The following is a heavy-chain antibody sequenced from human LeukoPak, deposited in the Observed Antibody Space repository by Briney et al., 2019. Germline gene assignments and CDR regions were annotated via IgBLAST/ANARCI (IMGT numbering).Heavy chain of an antibody. J-gene: IGHJ5*02. CDR2: INPSGGST. Sequence: ASVKVSCTASGYTFTSYYMHWVRQAPGQGLEWMGIINPSGGSTSYAQKFQGRVTMTRDMSTSTVYMELSSLRSEDTAVYYCARDLPLGCSSTSCSDSWFDPWGQGTLVTVSS. CDR1: GYTFTSYY. D-gene: IGHD2-2*01. V-gene: IGHV1-46*01. CDR3: ARDLPLGCSSTSCSDSWFDP.